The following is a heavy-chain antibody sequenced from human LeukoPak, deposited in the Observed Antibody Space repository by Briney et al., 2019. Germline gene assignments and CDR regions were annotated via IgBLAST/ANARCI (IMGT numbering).Heavy chain of an antibody. D-gene: IGHD3-3*01. J-gene: IGHJ4*02. CDR1: GFSFSSYS. Sequence: PGGSLRLSCAASGFSFSSYSMTWVRQAPGKGLEWVSSMSSGSSYIYYADSVRGRFTISRDNAKNSLYLLMNSLRVEDTAVYYCARDRPTGASRLFVVQWGQGTLVAVSS. CDR2: MSSGSSYI. CDR3: ARDRPTGASRLFVVQ. V-gene: IGHV3-21*01.